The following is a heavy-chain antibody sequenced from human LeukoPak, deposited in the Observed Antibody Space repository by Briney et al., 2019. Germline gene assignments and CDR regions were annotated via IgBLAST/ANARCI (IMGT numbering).Heavy chain of an antibody. D-gene: IGHD3-10*01. J-gene: IGHJ3*02. CDR1: GGSISSSSYY. CDR2: IYYSGTT. Sequence: SETLSLTCTVSGGSISSSSYYWGWIRQPPGKGLEWIGSIYYSGTTYYNPSLKSRVTISVDTSKNQFSLKLNSVTVADTAVYYCARVFDLRLWCGELSSTPNHDAFDIWGQGTMVTVSS. CDR3: ARVFDLRLWCGELSSTPNHDAFDI. V-gene: IGHV4-39*07.